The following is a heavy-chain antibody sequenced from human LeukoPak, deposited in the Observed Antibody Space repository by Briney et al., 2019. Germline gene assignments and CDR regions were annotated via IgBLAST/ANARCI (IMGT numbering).Heavy chain of an antibody. D-gene: IGHD4-17*01. CDR2: INPNSGGT. J-gene: IGHJ4*02. CDR3: ARYTPTTVTRSPYFDY. V-gene: IGHV1-2*02. Sequence: ASVKVSCKASGYTFTGYYMHWVRQAPGQGLEWMGWINPNSGGTKYAQKFQGRVTVTRDTSISTAYMELSRLRYDDTAVYYCARYTPTTVTRSPYFDYWGQGTLVTVSS. CDR1: GYTFTGYY.